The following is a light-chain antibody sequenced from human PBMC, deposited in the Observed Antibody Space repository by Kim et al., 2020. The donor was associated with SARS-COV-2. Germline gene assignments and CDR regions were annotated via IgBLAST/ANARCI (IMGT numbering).Light chain of an antibody. J-gene: IGKJ1*01. CDR3: LQDYTYPRT. V-gene: IGKV1-6*01. Sequence: ASVGDGVTISCRASQGIRTDLGWYQQKPGKAPKLLIYGASTLQGGVPSRFSGSGSGTDFTLTISSLQPEDFGTYYCLQDYTYPRTFGQGTKVDIK. CDR2: GAS. CDR1: QGIRTD.